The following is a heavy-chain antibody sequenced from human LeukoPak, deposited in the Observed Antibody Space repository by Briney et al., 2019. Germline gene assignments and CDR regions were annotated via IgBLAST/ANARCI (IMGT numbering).Heavy chain of an antibody. CDR2: MNPNSGNT. CDR1: GYTFTSYD. J-gene: IGHJ5*02. V-gene: IGHV1-8*01. D-gene: IGHD2-2*01. CDR3: ARGYCSSTSCYFKPNWFDP. Sequence: ASVTVSFKASGYTFTSYDINWVRQAAGQGLEWMGWMNPNSGNTGYAQKFQGRVTMTRNPSIRTAYMELSSLRSEDTAVYYCARGYCSSTSCYFKPNWFDPWGQGTLVTVSS.